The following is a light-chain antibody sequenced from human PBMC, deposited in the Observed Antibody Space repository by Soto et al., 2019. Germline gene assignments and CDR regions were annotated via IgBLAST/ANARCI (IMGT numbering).Light chain of an antibody. CDR1: QSLLHITGETF. Sequence: DVVMTQTPLSLSVAPGQPASISCKSSQSLLHITGETFLFWYLXKPGQSPQLXIYEVSTRVSGVPDRFSGSGSGTDFTLEISRVETDDGGIYYCMQRTQLPPTFGQGTRLEIK. J-gene: IGKJ5*01. V-gene: IGKV2D-29*02. CDR3: MQRTQLPPT. CDR2: EVS.